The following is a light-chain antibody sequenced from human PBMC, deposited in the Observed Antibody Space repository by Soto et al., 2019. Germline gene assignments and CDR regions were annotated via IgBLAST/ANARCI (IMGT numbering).Light chain of an antibody. Sequence: QSALTQPDSVSGSPGQSITISCTGTNSNVGNYNLVSWYQQHPGRAPKLLIYEVTKRPSGVSNRFSASKSGNTASLTISGLQAEDEADYYCCSYAGRSDYVFGTGTKVTVL. J-gene: IGLJ1*01. CDR2: EVT. CDR1: NSNVGNYNL. CDR3: CSYAGRSDYV. V-gene: IGLV2-23*02.